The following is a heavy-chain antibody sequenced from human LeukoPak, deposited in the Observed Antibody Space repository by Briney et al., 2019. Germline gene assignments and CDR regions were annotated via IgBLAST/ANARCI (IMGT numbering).Heavy chain of an antibody. Sequence: PSETLSLTCTVSGGSISSYYWSWLRQPPGKGLEWIGYIYYSGSTNYNPSLKSRVTISVDTSKNQFSLKLSSVTAADTAVYYCARGEYYYDSSGLPDAFDIWGQGTMVTVSS. J-gene: IGHJ3*02. V-gene: IGHV4-59*01. CDR2: IYYSGST. D-gene: IGHD3-22*01. CDR1: GGSISSYY. CDR3: ARGEYYYDSSGLPDAFDI.